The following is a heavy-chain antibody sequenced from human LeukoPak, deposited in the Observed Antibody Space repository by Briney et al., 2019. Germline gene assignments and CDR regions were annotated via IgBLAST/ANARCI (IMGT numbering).Heavy chain of an antibody. CDR3: ARTRRGYTYGVRSSELIKAFDI. J-gene: IGHJ3*02. D-gene: IGHD5-12*01. V-gene: IGHV4-59*01. CDR2: IYYTGST. Sequence: SETLSLTCTVSGDSISSYYWSWIRQPPGKGLEWIGYIYYTGSTKYNPSLKSRVTISLDTSKKQFSLKLTSVTAADTAVYSCARTRRGYTYGVRSSELIKAFDIWGQGTVVTVSS. CDR1: GDSISSYY.